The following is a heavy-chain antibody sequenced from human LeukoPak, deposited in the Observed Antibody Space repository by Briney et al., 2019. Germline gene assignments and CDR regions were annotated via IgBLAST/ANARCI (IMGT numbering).Heavy chain of an antibody. CDR2: IYSGGST. J-gene: IGHJ4*02. Sequence: PGGSLRLSCAASGFTVSSNYMSWVRQAPGKGLEWVSVIYSGGSTYYADSVKGRFTISRDNSKNTLYLQMNSLRAEDTAVYYCAKDLGVRGGYYFDYWGQGTLVTVSS. D-gene: IGHD3-10*01. CDR1: GFTVSSNY. V-gene: IGHV3-53*01. CDR3: AKDLGVRGGYYFDY.